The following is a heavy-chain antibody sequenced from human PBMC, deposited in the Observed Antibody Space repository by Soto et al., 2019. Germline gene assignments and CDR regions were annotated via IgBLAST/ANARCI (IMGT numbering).Heavy chain of an antibody. J-gene: IGHJ4*02. Sequence: GGSLRLSCAASGFIFSSYAMSWVRQAPGKGLEWVSSVSGSGARTYYADSVKGRFTISRDNSKNTLYLQMNSLRLEDTAVYYCARGPSYSDSYFDYWGQGTLVTVSS. V-gene: IGHV3-23*01. CDR2: VSGSGART. CDR1: GFIFSSYA. D-gene: IGHD4-17*01. CDR3: ARGPSYSDSYFDY.